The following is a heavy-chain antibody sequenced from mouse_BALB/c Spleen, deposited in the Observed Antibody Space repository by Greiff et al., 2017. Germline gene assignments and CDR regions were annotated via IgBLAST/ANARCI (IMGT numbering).Heavy chain of an antibody. Sequence: VKLVESGPGLVAPSQSLSITCTASGFSLTSYGVSWVRQPPGKGLEWLGVIWGDGSTNYHSALISRLSISKDNSKGQVFLKLNSMQTDDTATYYCAKPIHDYDAGYYAMDYWGQGTSVTVSS. CDR2: IWGDGST. J-gene: IGHJ4*01. D-gene: IGHD2-4*01. CDR3: AKPIHDYDAGYYAMDY. CDR1: GFSLTSYG. V-gene: IGHV2-3*01.